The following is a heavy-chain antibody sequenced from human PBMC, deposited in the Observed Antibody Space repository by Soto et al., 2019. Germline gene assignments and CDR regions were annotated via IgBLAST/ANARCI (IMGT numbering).Heavy chain of an antibody. J-gene: IGHJ4*02. D-gene: IGHD6-13*01. CDR2: IHHSGST. CDR1: GASIRSYY. Sequence: QVQLQESGPGLVRPSETLSLTCTVSGASIRSYYWSWIRQPPGKGLEWIGFIHHSGSTNYNPSLTSRLTMSLDPSKNQFSLKLSSVTAADTAVYYCTRGDSSSWRPHFDYWGQGTLVTVSS. CDR3: TRGDSSSWRPHFDY. V-gene: IGHV4-59*01.